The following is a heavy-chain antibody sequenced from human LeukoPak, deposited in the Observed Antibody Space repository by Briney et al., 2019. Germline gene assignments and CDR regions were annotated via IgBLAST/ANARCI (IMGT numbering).Heavy chain of an antibody. J-gene: IGHJ6*02. CDR2: IYTSGST. CDR1: GGSISSYY. Sequence: SETLSLTCTVSGGSISSYYWSWIRQPAGKGLEWIGRIYTSGSTNYNPSLKSRVTMSVATSKNQFSLKLSSVTAADTAVYYCARDLTNYDILTGYRKKYYYYGMDVWGQGTTVTVSS. CDR3: ARDLTNYDILTGYRKKYYYYGMDV. D-gene: IGHD3-9*01. V-gene: IGHV4-4*07.